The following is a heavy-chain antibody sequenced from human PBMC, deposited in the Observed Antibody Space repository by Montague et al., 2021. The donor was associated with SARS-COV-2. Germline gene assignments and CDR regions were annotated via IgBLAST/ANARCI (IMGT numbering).Heavy chain of an antibody. D-gene: IGHD6-13*01. V-gene: IGHV2-70*11. CDR1: GFSLSTGGMC. Sequence: VKPTQTLTLTCTFSGFSLSTGGMCVSWIRQPPGKALEWLARIDWDDDKYYSTSLKTRLTISKDTSKNQVVLTMTNMDPVDTATYYCARILVAAAGSPFDPWGQGTLVTVSS. CDR2: IDWDDDK. CDR3: ARILVAAAGSPFDP. J-gene: IGHJ5*02.